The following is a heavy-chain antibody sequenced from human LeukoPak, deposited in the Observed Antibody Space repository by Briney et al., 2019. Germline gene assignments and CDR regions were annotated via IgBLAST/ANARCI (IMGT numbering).Heavy chain of an antibody. CDR1: GFSFRNSW. Sequence: GGSLRLSCAASGFSFRNSWMSWVRQAPGKGLEWVANIRQDGNEIYYMDSVKGRFTISRDNAKKSLYLQMNLLRAEDTAVYYCAKAVQWLITSWGQGTLVTVSS. V-gene: IGHV3-7*03. CDR2: IRQDGNEI. CDR3: AKAVQWLITS. D-gene: IGHD6-19*01. J-gene: IGHJ4*02.